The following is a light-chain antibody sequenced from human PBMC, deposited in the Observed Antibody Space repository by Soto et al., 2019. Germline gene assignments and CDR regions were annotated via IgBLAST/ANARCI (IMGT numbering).Light chain of an antibody. CDR3: QQYNDWPPLT. J-gene: IGKJ4*02. V-gene: IGKV3-15*01. CDR2: GAS. Sequence: IVMTQSPAILSVSPGERATLSCRASQSVRNNLGWYQQKPGQAPRLLIYGASIRAIGIPARFSGSGSGTEFTLTISSLQSEDYAVYYCQQYNDWPPLTFGGGTKVEIK. CDR1: QSVRNN.